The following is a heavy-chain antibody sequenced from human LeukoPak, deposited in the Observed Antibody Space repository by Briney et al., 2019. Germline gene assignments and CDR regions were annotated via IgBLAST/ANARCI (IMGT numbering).Heavy chain of an antibody. CDR3: AKDFGLLRYFDWLLTFDY. D-gene: IGHD3-9*01. Sequence: PGRSLRLSCAASGFTFSSYGMHWVRQAPGKGLEWVAVIWYDGSNKYYAGSVKGRFTISRDNSKNTLYLQMDSLRAEDTAVYYCAKDFGLLRYFDWLLTFDYWGQGTLVTVSS. V-gene: IGHV3-33*06. CDR2: IWYDGSNK. J-gene: IGHJ4*02. CDR1: GFTFSSYG.